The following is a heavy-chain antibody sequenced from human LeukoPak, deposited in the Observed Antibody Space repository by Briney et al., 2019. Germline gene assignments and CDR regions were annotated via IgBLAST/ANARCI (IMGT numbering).Heavy chain of an antibody. D-gene: IGHD3-3*01. J-gene: IGHJ4*02. CDR3: ARDLTSGLRFLEWLRGKYYFDY. CDR1: GGTFSSYA. V-gene: IGHV1-69*01. CDR2: IIPIFGTA. Sequence: VASVKVSCKASGGTFSSYAISWVRQAPGQGLEWVGGIIPIFGTANYAQKFQGRVTITADESTSTAYMELSSLRSEDTAVYYCARDLTSGLRFLEWLRGKYYFDYWGQGTLVTVSS.